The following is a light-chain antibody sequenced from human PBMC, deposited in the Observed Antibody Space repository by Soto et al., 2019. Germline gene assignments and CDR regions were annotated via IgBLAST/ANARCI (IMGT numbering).Light chain of an antibody. CDR2: GAS. CDR3: QQTYSTPQT. J-gene: IGKJ1*01. Sequence: IQMTQSPSSLSASVGDRVTITCRASQKINTYLNWYQQKPGKAPNLLIYGASNLQSGVPSRFSGSGSGTDFTLSISSLQPEDYATYYCQQTYSTPQTFGLGTKVEVK. CDR1: QKINTY. V-gene: IGKV1-39*01.